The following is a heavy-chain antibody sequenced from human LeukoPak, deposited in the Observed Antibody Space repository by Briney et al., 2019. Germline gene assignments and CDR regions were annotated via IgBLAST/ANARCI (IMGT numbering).Heavy chain of an antibody. CDR3: ASLLQYYDILTGYYKGYYYGIDV. J-gene: IGHJ6*02. CDR1: PFTFSDYA. D-gene: IGHD3-9*01. CDR2: ISSSSSYI. V-gene: IGHV3-21*01. Sequence: GGSLRLSCAASPFTFSDYAMTWVRQAPGKGLEWVSSISSSSSYIYYADSVKGRFTISRDNAKNSLYLQMNSLRAEDTAVYYCASLLQYYDILTGYYKGYYYGIDVWGQGTTVTVSS.